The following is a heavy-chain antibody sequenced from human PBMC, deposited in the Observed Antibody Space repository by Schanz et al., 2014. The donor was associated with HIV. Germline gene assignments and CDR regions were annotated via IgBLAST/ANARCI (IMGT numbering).Heavy chain of an antibody. Sequence: EVQILESGGGLVQPGGSLRVSCAASGFMFSSYGMSWVRQAPGKGLEWVSYISSSSTTRHYADSVKGRFTISRDNAKNSLSLQMNSLRDEDTAVYYCARSPSYGMDVWGQGTTVTVSS. CDR1: GFMFSSYG. CDR3: ARSPSYGMDV. J-gene: IGHJ6*02. V-gene: IGHV3-48*02. CDR2: ISSSSTTR.